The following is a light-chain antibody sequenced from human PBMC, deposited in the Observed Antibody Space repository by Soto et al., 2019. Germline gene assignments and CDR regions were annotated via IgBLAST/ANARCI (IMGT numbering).Light chain of an antibody. Sequence: IPLTQSPSSVSASVGDRVTISCRASQDISSWLAWYQQKPGKAPKPLIYATSSLQSGVPSRFSGSRSGTSFTFTISSLQAEDFVTYYCQEAHGFPWTFGQGTRV. J-gene: IGKJ1*01. CDR1: QDISSW. CDR2: ATS. V-gene: IGKV1-12*02. CDR3: QEAHGFPWT.